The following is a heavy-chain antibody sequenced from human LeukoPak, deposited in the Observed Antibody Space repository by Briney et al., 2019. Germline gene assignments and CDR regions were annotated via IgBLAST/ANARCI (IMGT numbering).Heavy chain of an antibody. Sequence: GASVKVSCKASGGTFSSYAISWVRQAPGQGLEWMGGIIPIFGTANYAQKFQGRVTITADGSTSTAYMELSSLRSEDTAVYYCARDSGQYYDSSPSWWGQGTLVTVSS. V-gene: IGHV1-69*13. CDR3: ARDSGQYYDSSPSW. CDR2: IIPIFGTA. J-gene: IGHJ4*02. CDR1: GGTFSSYA. D-gene: IGHD3-22*01.